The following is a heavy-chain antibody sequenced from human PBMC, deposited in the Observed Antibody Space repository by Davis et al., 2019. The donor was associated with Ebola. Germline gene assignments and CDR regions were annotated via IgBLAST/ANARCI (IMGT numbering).Heavy chain of an antibody. V-gene: IGHV1-69*13. CDR1: GGTFSSYA. J-gene: IGHJ4*02. Sequence: AASVKVSCKASGGTFSSYAISWVRQAPGQGLEWMGGIIPIFGTANYAQKFQGRVTITADESTSTAYMELSSLRSEDTAVYYCARNRHYYDSSGTFDYWGQGTLVTVFS. CDR3: ARNRHYYDSSGTFDY. CDR2: IIPIFGTA. D-gene: IGHD3-22*01.